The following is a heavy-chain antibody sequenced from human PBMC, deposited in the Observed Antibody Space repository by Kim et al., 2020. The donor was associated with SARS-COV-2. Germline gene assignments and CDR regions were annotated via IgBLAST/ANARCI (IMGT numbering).Heavy chain of an antibody. Sequence: SSYIYYADSVKGRFTISRDNAKNSLYLQMNSLRAEDTAVYYRARERALDYWGQGTLVTVSS. CDR2: SSYI. V-gene: IGHV3-21*01. J-gene: IGHJ4*02. CDR3: ARERALDY.